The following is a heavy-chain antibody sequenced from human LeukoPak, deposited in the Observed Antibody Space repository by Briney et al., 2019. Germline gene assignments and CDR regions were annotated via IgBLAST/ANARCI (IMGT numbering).Heavy chain of an antibody. Sequence: GGSPRLSCAASGFTFSSYWMSWVRQAPGKGLEWVANIKQDGSEKYYVDSVKGRFTISRDNAKNSLYLQMNSLRAEDTAVYYCARAISLNYGDHNYYYYYGMDVWGQGTTVTVSS. CDR2: IKQDGSEK. CDR3: ARAISLNYGDHNYYYYYGMDV. J-gene: IGHJ6*02. D-gene: IGHD4-17*01. V-gene: IGHV3-7*04. CDR1: GFTFSSYW.